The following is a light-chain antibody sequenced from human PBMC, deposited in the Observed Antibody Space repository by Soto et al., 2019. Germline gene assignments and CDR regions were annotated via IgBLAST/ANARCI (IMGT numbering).Light chain of an antibody. CDR3: SSYTSSSTLSTYV. V-gene: IGLV2-14*03. J-gene: IGLJ1*01. CDR1: SSDVGGYND. CDR2: DVS. Sequence: QSALTQPASVSGSPGQSITISCTGTSSDVGGYNDVSWYQHHPGKAPKLMIYDVSNRPSGVSNRFSGSKSGNTASLIISGLQAEDEADYYCSSYTSSSTLSTYVFGTGTKLTVL.